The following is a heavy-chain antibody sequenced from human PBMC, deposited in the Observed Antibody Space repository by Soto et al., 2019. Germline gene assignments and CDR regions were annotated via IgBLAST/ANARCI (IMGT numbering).Heavy chain of an antibody. V-gene: IGHV1-18*04. J-gene: IGHJ6*02. D-gene: IGHD3-3*01. CDR1: GYTFTSYG. Sequence: GASVKVSCKASGYTFTSYGISWVRQAPGQGLEWMGWISAYNGNTNYAQKLKGRVTMTTDTSTSTDYMKLRSLRSNDTAVYNCARHSHITIFGVVIKGYYYYYGMDVWGQGTTVTVSS. CDR3: ARHSHITIFGVVIKGYYYYYGMDV. CDR2: ISAYNGNT.